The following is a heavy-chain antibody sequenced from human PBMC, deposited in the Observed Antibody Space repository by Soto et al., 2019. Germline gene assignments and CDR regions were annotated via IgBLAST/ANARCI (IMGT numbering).Heavy chain of an antibody. V-gene: IGHV4-59*01. CDR3: ASDSSRRSSWFDP. CDR1: GGSISSYY. D-gene: IGHD3-10*01. Sequence: QVQLQESGPGLVKPSETLSLTCTVSGGSISSYYWSWIRQPPGKGLEWIGYIYYSGSTNYNPSLKRRVTISVDTSKNQFSLTLSAVTAAETAVYYCASDSSRRSSWFDPWGQGNLVTVCS. CDR2: IYYSGST. J-gene: IGHJ5*02.